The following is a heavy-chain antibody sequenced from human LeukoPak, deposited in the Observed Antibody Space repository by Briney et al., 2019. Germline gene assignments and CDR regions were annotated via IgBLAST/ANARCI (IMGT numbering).Heavy chain of an antibody. CDR1: GFTFSSYS. J-gene: IGHJ3*02. CDR2: ILNTGATI. V-gene: IGHV3-48*02. Sequence: GGSLRLSCAASGFTFSSYSMNWVRQAPGKGLGWVSFILNTGATIHYADSVKGRFTISRDNAKNSLYLEMNSLRDEDTAVYYCARDVPNSSFGPFDIWGQGTKVTVSS. CDR3: ARDVPNSSFGPFDI. D-gene: IGHD3-22*01.